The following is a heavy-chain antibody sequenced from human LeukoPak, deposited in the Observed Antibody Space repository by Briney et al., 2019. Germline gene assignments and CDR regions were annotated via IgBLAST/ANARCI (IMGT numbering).Heavy chain of an antibody. CDR1: GGTFSSYA. V-gene: IGHV1-69*13. J-gene: IGHJ4*02. CDR2: IIPIFGTA. Sequence: SVKVSCKASGGTFSSYAISWVRQAPGQGLEWMGGIIPIFGTANYAQKFQGRVTITADESTSTVYMELSSLRSEDTAVYYCARGNSSWSRVLDYWGQGTLVTVSS. D-gene: IGHD6-13*01. CDR3: ARGNSSWSRVLDY.